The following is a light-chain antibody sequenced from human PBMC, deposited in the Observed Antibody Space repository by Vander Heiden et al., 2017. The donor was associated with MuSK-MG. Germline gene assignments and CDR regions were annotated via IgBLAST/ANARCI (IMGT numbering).Light chain of an antibody. CDR2: AAS. CDR1: QTIRNF. J-gene: IGKJ1*01. Sequence: DIQLTQSPSSLSASVGDRVTITCRSSQTIRNFLNWYQQRPGKAPRLLIFAASNLQSGVPSKFSGSGSGTDFTLTITRLQPEDIATYFCQQCDSVPRTFGQGTKVEIK. CDR3: QQCDSVPRT. V-gene: IGKV1-39*01.